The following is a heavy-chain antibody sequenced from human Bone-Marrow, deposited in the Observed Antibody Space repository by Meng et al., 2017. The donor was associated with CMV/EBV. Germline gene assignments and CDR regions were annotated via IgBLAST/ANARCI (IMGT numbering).Heavy chain of an antibody. CDR2: IYYSGST. D-gene: IGHD2-2*01. Sequence: SETLSLTCTVSGGSISSSSYYWGWIRQPPGKGLEWIGSIYYSGSTYYNPSLKSRVTISVDTSKNQFSLKLSSVTAADTAVYYCARDLYCSSTSCSYVWFDPWGQGTLVTVSS. CDR3: ARDLYCSSTSCSYVWFDP. V-gene: IGHV4-39*02. CDR1: GGSISSSSYY. J-gene: IGHJ5*02.